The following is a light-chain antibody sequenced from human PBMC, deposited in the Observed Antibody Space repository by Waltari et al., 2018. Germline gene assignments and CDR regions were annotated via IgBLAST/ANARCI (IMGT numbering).Light chain of an antibody. J-gene: IGKJ2*01. CDR3: QQYNTYSA. CDR1: QSISNY. CDR2: KAS. V-gene: IGKV1-5*03. Sequence: DIQMTQSPSSLSASVGVTVTITCRASQSISNYLAWYQQKPGEAPILLIYKASILKSGVPSRFSGSGSGTQFTLTISSLQPGDFATYYCQQYNTYSAFGQGTKLEIK.